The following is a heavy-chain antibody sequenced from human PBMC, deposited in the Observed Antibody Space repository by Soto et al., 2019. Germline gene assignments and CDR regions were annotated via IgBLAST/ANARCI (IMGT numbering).Heavy chain of an antibody. CDR3: ARDRRYYGSGSYYYYGMDV. D-gene: IGHD3-10*01. J-gene: IGHJ6*02. CDR1: GGSISSSNW. V-gene: IGHV4-4*02. CDR2: IYHSGST. Sequence: SETLSLTCAVSGGSISSSNWWSWVRQPPGKGLEWIGEIYHSGSTNYNPSLKSRVTISVDKSKNQFSLKLSSVTAADTAVYYCARDRRYYGSGSYYYYGMDVWGQGTTVTVS.